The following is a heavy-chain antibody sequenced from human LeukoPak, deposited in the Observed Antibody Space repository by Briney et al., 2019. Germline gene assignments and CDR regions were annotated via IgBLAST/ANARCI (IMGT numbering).Heavy chain of an antibody. CDR1: GFTFSSYA. CDR2: ILYDGSNK. CDR3: ARSDSSGWYLRGCSDY. Sequence: GRSLRLSCAASGFTFSSYAMHWVRQARGKGLEWVAVILYDGSNKYYADSVKGPFTISIDNSKITLYLQMNSLRAEDTAVYYCARSDSSGWYLRGCSDYWGQGTLVTVSS. V-gene: IGHV3-30*04. J-gene: IGHJ4*02. D-gene: IGHD6-19*01.